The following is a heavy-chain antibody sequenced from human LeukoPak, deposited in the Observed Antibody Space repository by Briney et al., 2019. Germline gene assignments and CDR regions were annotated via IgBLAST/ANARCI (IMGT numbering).Heavy chain of an antibody. CDR1: GGSISSYY. J-gene: IGHJ2*01. CDR2: IYYSGST. D-gene: IGHD5-24*01. V-gene: IGHV4-59*01. Sequence: SETLSLTCTLSGGSISSYYWSWIRQPPGKGLEWIGYIYYSGSTNYNPSLKSRVTISVDTSKNQFSLKLSSVTAADTAVYYCARDRGGYNYHWYFDLWGRGTLVTVSS. CDR3: ARDRGGYNYHWYFDL.